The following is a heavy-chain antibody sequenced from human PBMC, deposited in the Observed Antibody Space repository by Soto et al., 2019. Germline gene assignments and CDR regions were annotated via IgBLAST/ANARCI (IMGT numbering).Heavy chain of an antibody. CDR2: IYYRGNT. CDR1: GDSINSDNYY. D-gene: IGHD3-9*01. CDR3: ARLEGLATISYYFDY. J-gene: IGHJ4*02. Sequence: SETLSLTCSVSGDSINSDNYYWGWIRQPPGKGLEWIGSIYYRGNTYYNPSLKTRVTISLDKSKSQFSMKMNSVTAADSVVYFCARLEGLATISYYFDYWGQGTLVTVSS. V-gene: IGHV4-39*01.